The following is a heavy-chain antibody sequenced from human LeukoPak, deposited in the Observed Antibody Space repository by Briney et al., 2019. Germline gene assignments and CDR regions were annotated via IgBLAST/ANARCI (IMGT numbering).Heavy chain of an antibody. J-gene: IGHJ6*03. Sequence: GGSLRLSCAASGFTVSSNYMSWVRQAPGKGLEWVSVIYSGGSTYYADSVKGRFTISRDNSKNTPYLQMNSLRAEDTAVYYCARWVAAAGKSYYYYYYYMDVWGKGTTVTVSS. CDR1: GFTVSSNY. CDR3: ARWVAAAGKSYYYYYYYMDV. CDR2: IYSGGST. V-gene: IGHV3-53*01. D-gene: IGHD6-13*01.